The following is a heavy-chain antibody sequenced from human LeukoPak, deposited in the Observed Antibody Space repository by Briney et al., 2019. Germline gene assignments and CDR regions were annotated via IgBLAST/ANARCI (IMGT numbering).Heavy chain of an antibody. CDR3: ARGFGYDFWSGYSGPYYYGMDV. Sequence: PSETLSLTCTVSGGSISSYYWSRIRQPPGKGLEWIGYIYYSGSTNYNPSLKSRVTISVDTSKNQFSLKLSSVTAADTAVYYCARGFGYDFWSGYSGPYYYGMDVWGQGTTVTVSS. J-gene: IGHJ6*02. D-gene: IGHD3-3*01. V-gene: IGHV4-59*01. CDR2: IYYSGST. CDR1: GGSISSYY.